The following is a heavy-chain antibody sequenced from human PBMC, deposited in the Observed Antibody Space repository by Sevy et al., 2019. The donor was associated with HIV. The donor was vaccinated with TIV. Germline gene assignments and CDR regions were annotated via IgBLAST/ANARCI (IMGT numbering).Heavy chain of an antibody. CDR1: GFVFSDYY. CDR3: ARDKGPLYFGESHGMDV. D-gene: IGHD3-10*01. Sequence: GGSLRLSCAASGFVFSDYYMTWIRQAPGKGLECISYISNSGRNIYYADSVKGRFTISRDNAKNSLHLEMNSLRVEDTAIYYCARDKGPLYFGESHGMDVWGQGTTVTVSS. CDR2: ISNSGRNI. V-gene: IGHV3-11*01. J-gene: IGHJ6*02.